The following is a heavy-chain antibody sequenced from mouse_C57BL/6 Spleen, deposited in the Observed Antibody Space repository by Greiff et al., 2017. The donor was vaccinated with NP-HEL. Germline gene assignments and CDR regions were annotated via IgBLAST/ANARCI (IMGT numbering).Heavy chain of an antibody. D-gene: IGHD3-2*02. V-gene: IGHV5-6*02. J-gene: IGHJ4*01. CDR1: GFTFSSYG. Sequence: DVKLVESGGDLVKPGGSLKLSCAASGFTFSSYGMSWVRQTPDKRLEWVATISSGGSYTYYPDSVKGRFTISRDNAKNTLYLQMSSLKSEDTAMYYCARHETAQATDYYAMDYWGQGTSVTVSS. CDR3: ARHETAQATDYYAMDY. CDR2: ISSGGSYT.